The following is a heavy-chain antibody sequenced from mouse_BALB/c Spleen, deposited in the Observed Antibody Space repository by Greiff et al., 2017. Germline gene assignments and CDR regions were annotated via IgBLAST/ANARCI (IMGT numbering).Heavy chain of an antibody. D-gene: IGHD2-5*01. CDR3: ARGSNYYFDY. Sequence: QVQLKESGAELMKPGASVKISCKATGYTFSSYWIEWVKQRPGHGLEWIGENLPGSGSTNYNEKFKGKATFTADTSSNTAYMQLSSLTSEDSAVYYCARGSNYYFDYWGQGTTLTVSS. J-gene: IGHJ2*01. CDR2: NLPGSGST. CDR1: GYTFSSYW. V-gene: IGHV1-9*01.